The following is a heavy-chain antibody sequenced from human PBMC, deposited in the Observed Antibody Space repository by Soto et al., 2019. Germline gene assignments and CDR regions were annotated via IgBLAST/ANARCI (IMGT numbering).Heavy chain of an antibody. D-gene: IGHD4-17*01. J-gene: IGHJ4*02. CDR2: IRHDGSEK. CDR1: GLIFSNYW. CDR3: AVFGRTTGFDY. Sequence: EVQLVESGGGLVQPGGSLRLSCAASGLIFSNYWMSWVRQAPGMGLEWVANIRHDGSEKYYVDSVKGRFTISRDNTKNSLYLQVDRLRDEATAVYYCAVFGRTTGFDYWGQGTLVTVSS. V-gene: IGHV3-7*01.